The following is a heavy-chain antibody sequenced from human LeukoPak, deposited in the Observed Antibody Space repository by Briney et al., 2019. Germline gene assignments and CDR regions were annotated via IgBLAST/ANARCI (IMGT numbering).Heavy chain of an antibody. J-gene: IGHJ4*02. Sequence: GGSLRLSCAASGFTVSSNYMSWVRQAPGKGLEWVSAIYSGGSTYYADSVKGRFTISRDNSKNTLYLQMNSLRAEDTAVYCCAKGGYSSSWGYFDYWGQGTLVTVSS. D-gene: IGHD6-13*01. CDR1: GFTVSSNY. CDR3: AKGGYSSSWGYFDY. CDR2: IYSGGST. V-gene: IGHV3-53*01.